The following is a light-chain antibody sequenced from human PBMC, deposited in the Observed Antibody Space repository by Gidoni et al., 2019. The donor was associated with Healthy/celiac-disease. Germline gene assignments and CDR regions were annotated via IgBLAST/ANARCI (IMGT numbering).Light chain of an antibody. Sequence: QSALTQPPSASGSPGQSVTISCTGTSSDVGGYNYVSWYQQHPGKAPKLMIYEVSKRPSGVPDRCSGSKSGNTASLTVSGLQAEDEADYYCSSYAGSNNPSVVFGGGTKLTVL. CDR1: SSDVGGYNY. V-gene: IGLV2-8*01. CDR2: EVS. CDR3: SSYAGSNNPSVV. J-gene: IGLJ2*01.